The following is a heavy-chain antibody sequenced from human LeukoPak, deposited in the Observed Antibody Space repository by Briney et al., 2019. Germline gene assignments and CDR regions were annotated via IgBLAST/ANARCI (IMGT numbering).Heavy chain of an antibody. CDR2: ISAYNGIT. CDR3: AREYYYDSSGYYDYTNLDY. V-gene: IGHV1-18*01. Sequence: ASVKVSCKASGYTFTSYGISWVRQAPGQGLEWMGWISAYNGITNYAQKLQGRVTMTTDTSTSTAYMELRSLRSDDTAVYYCAREYYYDSSGYYDYTNLDYWGQGTLVTVSS. D-gene: IGHD3-22*01. J-gene: IGHJ4*02. CDR1: GYTFTSYG.